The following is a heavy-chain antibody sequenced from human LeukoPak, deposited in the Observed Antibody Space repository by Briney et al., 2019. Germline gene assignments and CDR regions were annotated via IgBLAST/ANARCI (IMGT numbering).Heavy chain of an antibody. CDR1: GFSLSTSGVG. V-gene: IGHV2-5*01. Sequence: SGPTLVNPTQTLTLTCTFSGFSLSTSGVGVGWIRQPPGKALEWLALIYWNDDNRYIPSLRTRLTITKDTSKNQVVLTMTNMDPVDTATYYCAHYGDYRFMYYFDYWGQGTLVTVSS. CDR3: AHYGDYRFMYYFDY. CDR2: IYWNDDN. J-gene: IGHJ4*02. D-gene: IGHD4-17*01.